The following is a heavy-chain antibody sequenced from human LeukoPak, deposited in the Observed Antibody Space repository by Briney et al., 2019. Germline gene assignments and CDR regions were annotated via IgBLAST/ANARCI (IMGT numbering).Heavy chain of an antibody. J-gene: IGHJ6*03. CDR1: GGSISSYY. CDR3: ARDRDPDQYSSPSGVYYYYMDV. CDR2: IYTSGST. Sequence: KPSETLSLTCTVSGGSISSYYWSWIRQPAGKGLEWIGRIYTSGSTNYNPSLKSRVTISVDKSKNQFSLKLSSVTAADTAVYYCARDRDPDQYSSPSGVYYYYMDVWGKGTTVTVSS. D-gene: IGHD6-6*01. V-gene: IGHV4-4*07.